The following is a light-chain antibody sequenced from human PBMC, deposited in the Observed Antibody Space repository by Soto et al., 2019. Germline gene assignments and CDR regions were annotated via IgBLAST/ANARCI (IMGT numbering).Light chain of an antibody. CDR3: QQYGSSGT. Sequence: EIVLTQSPGTVSLSPGERATLSCRASQSVSNNYLAWYQQKPGQAPRLRIYGASNRATGIPDRLSGSGSGTDFTLTISRLEPEDSAVYYCQQYGSSGTFGQGTKVDIK. CDR2: GAS. CDR1: QSVSNNY. V-gene: IGKV3-20*01. J-gene: IGKJ1*01.